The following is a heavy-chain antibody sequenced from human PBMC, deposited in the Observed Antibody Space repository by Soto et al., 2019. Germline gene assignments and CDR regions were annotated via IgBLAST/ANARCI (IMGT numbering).Heavy chain of an antibody. V-gene: IGHV3-23*01. J-gene: IGHJ6*02. CDR2: ISGSGGST. CDR1: GFTFSSYA. Sequence: GGSLRLSCAASGFTFSSYAMSWVRQAPGKGLEWVSAISGSGGSTYYADSVKGRFTISRDNSKNTLYLQMNSLRAEDTAVYYCAKGEAARGYYYGMDVWGQGTTVTVSS. CDR3: AKGEAARGYYYGMDV. D-gene: IGHD6-6*01.